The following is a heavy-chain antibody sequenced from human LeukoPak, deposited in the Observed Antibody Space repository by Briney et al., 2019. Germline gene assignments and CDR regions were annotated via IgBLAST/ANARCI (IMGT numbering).Heavy chain of an antibody. J-gene: IGHJ5*02. CDR2: ISSSSSYI. CDR1: GFTFSSYS. CDR3: ANGDCSGGSCYMCWFDP. V-gene: IGHV3-21*01. D-gene: IGHD2-15*01. Sequence: GGSLRLSCAASGFTFSSYSMNWVRQAPGKGLEWVSSISSSSSYIYYADSVKGRFTISRDNAKNTLYLQMNSLRAEDTAVYYCANGDCSGGSCYMCWFDPWGQGTLVTVSS.